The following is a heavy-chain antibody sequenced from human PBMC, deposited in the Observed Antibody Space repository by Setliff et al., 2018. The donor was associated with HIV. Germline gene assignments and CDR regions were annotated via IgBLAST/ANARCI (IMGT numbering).Heavy chain of an antibody. CDR1: GVSTSSSHYY. CDR2: ILYGGNT. CDR3: ARPTTGVGGGAAFDI. Sequence: PSETLSLTCTVSGVSTSSSHYYWGWIRQPPGKGPEWIANILYGGNTYYNPSLKSRVTISVDTSKNHFSLKLNSVTAADTAVYFCARPTTGVGGGAAFDIWGQGTMVTVSS. V-gene: IGHV4-39*02. D-gene: IGHD2-8*01. J-gene: IGHJ3*02.